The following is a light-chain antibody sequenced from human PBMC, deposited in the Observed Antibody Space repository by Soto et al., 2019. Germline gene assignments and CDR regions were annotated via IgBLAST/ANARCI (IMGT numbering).Light chain of an antibody. J-gene: IGLJ1*01. V-gene: IGLV2-14*03. CDR3: SSYTGSYTYV. Sequence: QSALTQPASVSGSPGQSITISCTGTRNDIGDYGFVSWYQQHPGKVPKLLIFEVSDRPSGVSSRFSGSKSGNTASLTISGLQAEDEAHYYCSSYTGSYTYVFGNGTKVTVL. CDR2: EVS. CDR1: RNDIGDYGF.